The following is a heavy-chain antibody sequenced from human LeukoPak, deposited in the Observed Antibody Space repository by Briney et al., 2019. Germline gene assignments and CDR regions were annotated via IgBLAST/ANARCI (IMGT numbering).Heavy chain of an antibody. CDR1: GGSISSSSYY. Sequence: SETLSLTCTVSGGSISSSSYYWGWIRQPPGKGLEWIGSIYYSGSTYYNPSLKSRVTISVDTSKNQFSLKLSSVTAADTAVYYCARLIASGRAAVGYGGYWGQGTLVTVSS. CDR2: IYYSGST. D-gene: IGHD6-13*01. J-gene: IGHJ4*02. CDR3: ARLIASGRAAVGYGGY. V-gene: IGHV4-39*01.